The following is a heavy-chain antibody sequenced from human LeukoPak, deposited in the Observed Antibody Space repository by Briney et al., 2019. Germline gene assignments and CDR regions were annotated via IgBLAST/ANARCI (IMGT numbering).Heavy chain of an antibody. V-gene: IGHV4-61*05. CDR1: GGSISSSSYY. Sequence: SETLSLTCTVSGGSISSSSYYWSWIRQPPGKGLEWIGYIYYSGSTNYNPSLKSRVTISVDTSKNQFSLKLSSVTAADTAVYYCARRAPGVAVAGTAHFDYWGQGTLVTVSS. CDR2: IYYSGST. J-gene: IGHJ4*02. D-gene: IGHD6-19*01. CDR3: ARRAPGVAVAGTAHFDY.